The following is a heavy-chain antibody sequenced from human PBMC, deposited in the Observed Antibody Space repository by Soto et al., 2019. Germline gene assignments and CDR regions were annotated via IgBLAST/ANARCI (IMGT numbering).Heavy chain of an antibody. V-gene: IGHV3-23*01. J-gene: IGHJ4*02. CDR1: GFTFSIYT. D-gene: IGHD6-19*01. CDR2: ISESGDNT. CDR3: AKGQHGSAYYYFDN. Sequence: EVQLLESGGGLGQPGGSLRLSCAASGFTFSIYTMAWVRQAPGKGLEWVSGISESGDNTYYADSVKGRFTISRDSSKDTLHLQMNSLRAEDTAVYFCAKGQHGSAYYYFDNWGQGTLVTVSS.